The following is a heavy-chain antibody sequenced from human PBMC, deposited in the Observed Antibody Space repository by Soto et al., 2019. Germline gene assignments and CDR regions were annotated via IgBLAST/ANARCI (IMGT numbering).Heavy chain of an antibody. J-gene: IGHJ6*02. CDR3: ATGNPAAGNYYYGMDV. CDR1: GYTLTELS. Sequence: AAVKVSCKVSGYTLTELSMHWVRQAPGKGLEWMGGFDPEDGETIYAQKFQGRVTMTEDTSTDTAYMELSSLRSEDTAVYCCATGNPAAGNYYYGMDVWGQGTTVTVYS. D-gene: IGHD6-13*01. V-gene: IGHV1-24*01. CDR2: FDPEDGET.